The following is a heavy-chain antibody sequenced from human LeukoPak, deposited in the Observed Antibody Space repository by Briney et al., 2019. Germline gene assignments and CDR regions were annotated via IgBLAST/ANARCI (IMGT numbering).Heavy chain of an antibody. V-gene: IGHV3-30*02. J-gene: IGHJ4*02. D-gene: IGHD3-3*01. CDR1: GFTFSNYW. Sequence: GGSLRLSCAASGFTFSNYWMTWVRQAPGKGLEWVAFVQNDDSNKYYGDSVRGRFTISRDNFENMVYLQMNSLRTDDTAVYYCTNDFWSHTTHWGQGALVIVSS. CDR3: TNDFWSHTTH. CDR2: VQNDDSNK.